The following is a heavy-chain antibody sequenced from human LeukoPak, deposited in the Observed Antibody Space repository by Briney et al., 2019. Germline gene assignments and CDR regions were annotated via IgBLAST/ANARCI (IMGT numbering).Heavy chain of an antibody. J-gene: IGHJ4*02. CDR2: IWYDGSNK. Sequence: GRSLRLSCAASGFTSSSYGMHWVRQAPGKGLEWVAVIWYDGSNKYYADSVKGRFTISRDNSKNTLYLQMNSLRAEDTAVYYCARAGDCSGGSCYSGSRASPWYFDYWGQGTLVTVSS. CDR1: GFTSSSYG. CDR3: ARAGDCSGGSCYSGSRASPWYFDY. V-gene: IGHV3-33*01. D-gene: IGHD2-15*01.